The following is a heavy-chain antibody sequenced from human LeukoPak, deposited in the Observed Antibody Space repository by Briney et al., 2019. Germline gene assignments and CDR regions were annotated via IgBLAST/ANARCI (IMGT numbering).Heavy chain of an antibody. CDR2: INPSGGST. CDR1: GYTFTSYY. D-gene: IGHD2-2*01. V-gene: IGHV1-46*01. CDR3: ARYCSSTSCYGYYYGMDV. Sequence: ASVKVSCEASGYTFTSYYMHWVRQAPGQGLEWMGIINPSGGSTSYAQKFQGRVTMTRDTSTSTVYMELSSLRSEDTAVYYCARYCSSTSCYGYYYGMDVWGKGTTVTVSS. J-gene: IGHJ6*04.